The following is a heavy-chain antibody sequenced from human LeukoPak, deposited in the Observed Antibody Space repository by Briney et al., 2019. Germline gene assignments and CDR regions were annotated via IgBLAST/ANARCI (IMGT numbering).Heavy chain of an antibody. CDR3: ARGSPPRYYDSSGYLCWFDP. V-gene: IGHV4-34*01. D-gene: IGHD3-22*01. Sequence: LRLSCTASGFTFGDYAMSWVRQAPGKGLEWIGEINHSGSTNYNPSLKSRVTISVDTSKNQFSLKLSSVTAADTAVYYCARGSPPRYYDSSGYLCWFDPWGQGTLVTVSS. CDR1: GFTFGDYA. J-gene: IGHJ5*02. CDR2: INHSGST.